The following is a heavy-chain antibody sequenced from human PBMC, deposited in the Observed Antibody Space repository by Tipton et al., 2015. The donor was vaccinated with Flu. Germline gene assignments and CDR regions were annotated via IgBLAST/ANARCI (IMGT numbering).Heavy chain of an antibody. J-gene: IGHJ4*02. CDR1: GGSISSSSYY. V-gene: IGHV4-39*07. CDR2: IYYSGST. CDR3: ARGRPEWELQTYYFDY. D-gene: IGHD1-26*01. Sequence: TLSLTCTVSGGSISSSSYYWGWIRQPPGKGLEWIGSIYYSGSTYYNPSLKSRVTISVDTSKNQFSPKLSSVTAADTAVYYCARGRPEWELQTYYFDYWGQGTLVTVSS.